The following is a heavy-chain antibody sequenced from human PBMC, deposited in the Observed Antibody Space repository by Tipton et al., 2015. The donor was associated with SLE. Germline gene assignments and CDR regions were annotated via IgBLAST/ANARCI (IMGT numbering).Heavy chain of an antibody. V-gene: IGHV3-30*02. CDR3: TKDSTPRRMDV. D-gene: IGHD2/OR15-2a*01. CDR2: IRPDDSRY. CDR1: GFTFSNYG. Sequence: SLRLSCAASGFTFSNYGLHWVRQAPGKGLEWVAFIRPDDSRYYYSHSVKGRFTVSRDNSKHTLYLQMNSLRADDTAVYYCTKDSTPRRMDVWGQGTTVTVSS. J-gene: IGHJ6*02.